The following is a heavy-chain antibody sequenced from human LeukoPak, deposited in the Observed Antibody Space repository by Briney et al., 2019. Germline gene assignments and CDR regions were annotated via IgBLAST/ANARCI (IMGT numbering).Heavy chain of an antibody. CDR1: GFTFSDYY. CDR2: ISSSGSTI. V-gene: IGHV3-11*04. Sequence: PGGSLRLSXAASGFTFSDYYMSWICQAPGKGMEWVSYISSSGSTIYYADSVKGRFTISRDNAKNSLYLQMNSLRAEDTAVYYCARVGYYYGSGSYPDYWGQGTLVTVSS. D-gene: IGHD3-10*01. CDR3: ARVGYYYGSGSYPDY. J-gene: IGHJ4*02.